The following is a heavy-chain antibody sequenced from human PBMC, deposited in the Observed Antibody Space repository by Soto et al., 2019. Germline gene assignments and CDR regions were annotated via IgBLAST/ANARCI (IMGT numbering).Heavy chain of an antibody. CDR1: GYSFTIYW. V-gene: IGHV5-51*01. J-gene: IGHJ4*02. CDR2: IYPGDSDT. D-gene: IGHD6-6*01. Sequence: GESLKISCKGSGYSFTIYWIAWVRQMAVKGLEWMGMIYPGDSDTRYSPSFQGQVTISADKSITTAYLQWSSLSASDTAMYYCERSYSSSSHFAYWAQGAIVTVSS. CDR3: ERSYSSSSHFAY.